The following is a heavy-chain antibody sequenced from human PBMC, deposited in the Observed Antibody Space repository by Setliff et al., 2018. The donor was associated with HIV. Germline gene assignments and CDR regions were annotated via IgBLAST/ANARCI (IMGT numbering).Heavy chain of an antibody. CDR3: TTGGSSGPKH. D-gene: IGHD6-19*01. J-gene: IGHJ1*01. Sequence: PGGSLRLSCAASGFTFSNAWMSWVRQAPGKGLEWVGRIQSKTDGGTTDYAAPVKGRFTISRDDSKNTLYLQMNSLKTEDTAVYYCTTGGSSGPKHWGQGTLVTVSS. V-gene: IGHV3-15*01. CDR1: GFTFSNAW. CDR2: IQSKTDGGTT.